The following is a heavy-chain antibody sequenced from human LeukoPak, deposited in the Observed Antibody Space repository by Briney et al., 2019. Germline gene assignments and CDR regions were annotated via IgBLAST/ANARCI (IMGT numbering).Heavy chain of an antibody. CDR1: GFTFSTYW. D-gene: IGHD1-14*01. CDR2: RKQDGSEK. J-gene: IGHJ4*02. CDR3: ARDVPGDLYFDY. Sequence: GGSLRPSCAASGFTFSTYWITWVRRAPGRGLGWVANRKQDGSEKYYVDSVKGRFTISNDNAKNALYLQMNSLRAEDTAVYYCARDVPGDLYFDYWGQGTLVTVSS. V-gene: IGHV3-7*01.